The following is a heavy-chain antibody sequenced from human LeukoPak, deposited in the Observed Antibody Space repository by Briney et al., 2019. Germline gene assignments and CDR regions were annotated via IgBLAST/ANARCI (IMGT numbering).Heavy chain of an antibody. Sequence: ASETLSLTCTVSGGPISSYYWSWIRQPAGKGLEWIGRIYTSGSTNYNPSLKSRVTMSVDTSKNQFSLKLSSVTAADTAVYYCARDGGFGGWLSFDYWGQGTLVTVSS. CDR2: IYTSGST. CDR3: ARDGGFGGWLSFDY. D-gene: IGHD3-22*01. CDR1: GGPISSYY. V-gene: IGHV4-4*07. J-gene: IGHJ4*02.